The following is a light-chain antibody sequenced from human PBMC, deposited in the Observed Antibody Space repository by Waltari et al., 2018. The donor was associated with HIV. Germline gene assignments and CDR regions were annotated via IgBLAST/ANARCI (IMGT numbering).Light chain of an antibody. CDR2: AVT. J-gene: IGLJ1*01. Sequence: QSALTQPASVSGSPGQSITISCTGTSSDVASYNLVSWYQHHPGKAPKVMIYAVTKRPAGVSERFSVSKSGNTASLTISGLQAEDEADYYCCSYAGTSTYVFGTGTKVTVL. V-gene: IGLV2-23*02. CDR1: SSDVASYNL. CDR3: CSYAGTSTYV.